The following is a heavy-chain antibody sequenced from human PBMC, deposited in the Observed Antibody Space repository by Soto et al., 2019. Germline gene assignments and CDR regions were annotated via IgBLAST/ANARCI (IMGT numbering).Heavy chain of an antibody. CDR2: IYTSGST. Sequence: PSETLSLTCTVSGGSISSYYWSWIRQPAGKGLEWIGRIYTSGSTNYNPSLKSRVTMSVDTSKNQFSLKLSSVTAADTAVYYCARDAYYDFWSGYYHRGWYFDLWGRGTLVTVSS. D-gene: IGHD3-3*01. J-gene: IGHJ2*01. CDR3: ARDAYYDFWSGYYHRGWYFDL. CDR1: GGSISSYY. V-gene: IGHV4-4*07.